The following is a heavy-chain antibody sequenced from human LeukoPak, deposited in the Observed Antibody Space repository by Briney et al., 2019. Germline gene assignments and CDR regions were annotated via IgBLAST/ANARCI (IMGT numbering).Heavy chain of an antibody. V-gene: IGHV4-59*08. CDR3: ARCSLYCSSTSCYSYYYYYMDV. J-gene: IGHJ6*03. CDR2: IYYSGST. D-gene: IGHD2-2*02. Sequence: PSETLSLTCTVSGGSISSYYWSWIRQPPGTGLEWIGYIYYSGSTNYNPSLKSRVTISVDTSKNQFSLKLSSVTAADTAVYYCARCSLYCSSTSCYSYYYYYMDVWGKGTTVTVSS. CDR1: GGSISSYY.